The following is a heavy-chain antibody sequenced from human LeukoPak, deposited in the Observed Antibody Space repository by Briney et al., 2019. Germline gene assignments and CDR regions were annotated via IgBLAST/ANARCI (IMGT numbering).Heavy chain of an antibody. CDR1: GYTFTSYD. J-gene: IGHJ4*02. D-gene: IGHD3-22*01. CDR2: MNPNSGNT. V-gene: IGHV1-8*01. CDR3: ASLGLGSGYYDY. Sequence: ASVKVSCKASGYTFTSYDIDWVRQATGQGLEWMGWMNPNSGNTGYAQKFQGRVTMTRNTSISTAYMELSSLGSEDTAVYYCASLGLGSGYYDYWGQGTLVTVSS.